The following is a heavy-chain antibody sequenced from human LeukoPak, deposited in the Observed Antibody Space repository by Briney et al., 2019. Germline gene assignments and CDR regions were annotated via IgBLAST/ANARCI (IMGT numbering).Heavy chain of an antibody. J-gene: IGHJ4*02. CDR3: ARARSSGWYMRLVYFDY. CDR2: IFHSGST. V-gene: IGHV4-4*02. CDR1: SGSIFSSNW. D-gene: IGHD6-19*01. Sequence: NPSETLSLTCAVSSGSIFSSNWWSWVRQPPGKGLEWIGQIFHSGSTTYSPSLKSRVTISVDKSKNQFSLKLSSVTAADTAVYYCARARSSGWYMRLVYFDYWGQGTLVTVSS.